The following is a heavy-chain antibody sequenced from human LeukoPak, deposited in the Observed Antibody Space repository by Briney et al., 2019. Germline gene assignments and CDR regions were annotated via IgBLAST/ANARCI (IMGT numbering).Heavy chain of an antibody. Sequence: SETLSLTCTVSGDSISNHYWSWIRQPPGKGLVLIGYIFYSGNTHYNPSLKSRVTMSVDTSKNQFSLRLSSVTPADTAVYYCARDRGEGIVGTFDYWGQGTLVTVSS. V-gene: IGHV4-59*11. D-gene: IGHD1-26*01. CDR3: ARDRGEGIVGTFDY. CDR1: GDSISNHY. CDR2: IFYSGNT. J-gene: IGHJ4*02.